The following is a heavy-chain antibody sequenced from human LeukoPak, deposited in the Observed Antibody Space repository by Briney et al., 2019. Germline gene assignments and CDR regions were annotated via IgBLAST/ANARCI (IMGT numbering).Heavy chain of an antibody. Sequence: ASVKVSCKVSGYTLTDLSMHWVRQAPGKGLEWMGGFVPEDGETIYAQKFQGRVTMTEDTSTDTAYMELSSLRSEDTAVYYCARLELLRTDAFDIWGQGTMVTVSS. CDR3: ARLELLRTDAFDI. J-gene: IGHJ3*02. CDR1: GYTLTDLS. D-gene: IGHD1-26*01. V-gene: IGHV1-24*01. CDR2: FVPEDGET.